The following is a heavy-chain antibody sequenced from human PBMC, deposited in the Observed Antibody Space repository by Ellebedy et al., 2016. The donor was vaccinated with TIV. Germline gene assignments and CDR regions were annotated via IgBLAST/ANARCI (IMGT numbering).Heavy chain of an antibody. Sequence: GESLKISCVGSGFSFSSYWMSWVRQAPGKGLEWVASIKQEGNEEDYVESVKGRFTISRDNAKNSLYLQMSSLRAEDTAVYYCARDQGWAYPGSTRFDYWGQGTLVSVSS. J-gene: IGHJ4*02. CDR3: ARDQGWAYPGSTRFDY. CDR1: GFSFSSYW. D-gene: IGHD3-10*01. CDR2: IKQEGNEE. V-gene: IGHV3-7*01.